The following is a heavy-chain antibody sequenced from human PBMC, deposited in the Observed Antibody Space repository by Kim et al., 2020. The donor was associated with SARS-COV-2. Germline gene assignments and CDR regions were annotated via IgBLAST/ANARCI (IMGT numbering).Heavy chain of an antibody. J-gene: IGHJ4*02. CDR2: IYYSGST. CDR3: ARGSMVRGNGEGGKPFDY. D-gene: IGHD3-10*01. CDR1: GGSISSSSYY. Sequence: SETLSLTCTVSGGSISSSSYYWGWIRQPPGKGLEWIGSIYYSGSTYYNPSLKSRVTISVDTSKNQFSLKLSSVTAADTAVYYCARGSMVRGNGEGGKPFDYWGQGTLVTVSS. V-gene: IGHV4-39*07.